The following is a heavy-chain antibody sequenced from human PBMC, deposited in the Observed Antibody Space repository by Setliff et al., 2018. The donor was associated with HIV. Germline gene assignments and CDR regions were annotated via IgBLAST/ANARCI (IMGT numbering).Heavy chain of an antibody. V-gene: IGHV1-69*10. CDR1: GGTFSSYA. CDR3: ARGKAAAAVYWYFDL. D-gene: IGHD6-13*01. Sequence: ASVKVSCKASGGTFSSYAISWVRQAPGQGLEWMGGIIPILGIANYAQKFQGRVTMTRNTSISTAYMELSSLRSEDTAVYYCARGKAAAAVYWYFDLWGRGTLVTVSS. J-gene: IGHJ2*01. CDR2: IIPILGIA.